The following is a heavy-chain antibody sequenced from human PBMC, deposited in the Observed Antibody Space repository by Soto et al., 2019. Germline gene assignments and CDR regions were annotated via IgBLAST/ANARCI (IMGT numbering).Heavy chain of an antibody. CDR2: IYHSGST. Sequence: PSETLSLTCAVSGGSISSSNWWSWVRQPPGKGLEWIGEIYHSGSTNYNPSLKSRVTISVDTSKNQFSLKLSSVTAADTAVYYCARDRGLGSGWYGWFDPWGQGTLVTVPQ. J-gene: IGHJ5*02. D-gene: IGHD6-19*01. V-gene: IGHV4-4*02. CDR1: GGSISSSNW. CDR3: ARDRGLGSGWYGWFDP.